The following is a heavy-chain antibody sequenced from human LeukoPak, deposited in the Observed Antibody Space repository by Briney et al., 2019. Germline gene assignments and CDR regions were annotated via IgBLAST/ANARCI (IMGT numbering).Heavy chain of an antibody. CDR1: GFTLSNVW. V-gene: IGHV3-15*01. CDR3: TTDGVTYYYDSSGYYYVHYFDY. J-gene: IGHJ4*02. Sequence: GGPLRLSCAASGFTLSNVWMSWVRQAPGKGVEWVGRIKSKTDGGTTDYAAPVKGRFTISRDDSKNTLYLQMNSLKNEDTAVYYCTTDGVTYYYDSSGYYYVHYFDYWGQGTLVTVSS. CDR2: IKSKTDGGTT. D-gene: IGHD3-22*01.